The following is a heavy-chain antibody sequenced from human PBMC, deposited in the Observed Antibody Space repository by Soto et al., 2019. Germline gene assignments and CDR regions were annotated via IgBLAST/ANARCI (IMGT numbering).Heavy chain of an antibody. CDR3: AKDWDGFYYYYGIDA. CDR1: GFTFSSYA. CDR2: ISGSGGST. D-gene: IGHD3-10*01. Sequence: GGSLRLSCAASGFTFSSYAMSWVRQAPGKGLEWVSAISGSGGSTYYADSVKGRFTISRDNSKNTLYLQMNSLRAEDTAVYYCAKDWDGFYYYYGIDAWGPGTAVTVSS. V-gene: IGHV3-23*01. J-gene: IGHJ6*02.